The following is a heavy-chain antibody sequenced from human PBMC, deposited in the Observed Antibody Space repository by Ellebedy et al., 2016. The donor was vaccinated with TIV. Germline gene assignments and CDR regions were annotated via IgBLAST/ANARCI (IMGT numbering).Heavy chain of an antibody. D-gene: IGHD1-26*01. CDR1: RFTFRSYA. CDR2: ISYSGGTT. J-gene: IGHJ4*02. CDR3: ATERSGSYYNY. Sequence: PGGSLRLSCAASRFTFRSYAMSWVRQAPGKVLEWVSAISYSGGTTYYAGSVKCRFTISRDNAKNTVYLQMNSLRAEDTAVYYCATERSGSYYNYWGQGTLVTVSS. V-gene: IGHV3-23*01.